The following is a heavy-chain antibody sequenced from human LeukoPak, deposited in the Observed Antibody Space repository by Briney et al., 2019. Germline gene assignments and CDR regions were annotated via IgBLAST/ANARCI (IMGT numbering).Heavy chain of an antibody. CDR2: ISSSSSYI. CDR1: GFTFSSYS. V-gene: IGHV3-21*01. CDR3: ARDPKTYYYDSSGRSRGVFDY. D-gene: IGHD3-22*01. J-gene: IGHJ4*02. Sequence: GGSLRLSCAASGFTFSSYSMNWVRQAPGKGLEWVSYISSSSSYIYYAGSVKGRFTISRDNAKNSLYLQMNSLRAEDTAVYYCARDPKTYYYDSSGRSRGVFDYWGQGTLVTVSS.